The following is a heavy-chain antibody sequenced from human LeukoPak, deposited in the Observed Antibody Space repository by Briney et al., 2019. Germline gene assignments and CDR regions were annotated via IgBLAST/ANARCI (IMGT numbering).Heavy chain of an antibody. Sequence: GASVKVSCKASGGTFSGYAISWVQQAPGQGLEWMGGIIPIFGTANYAQKFQGRVTITTDESTSTAYMELSSLRSEDTAVYYCARGITIGGFDYWGQGTLVTVSS. CDR3: ARGITIGGFDY. J-gene: IGHJ4*02. CDR2: IIPIFGTA. V-gene: IGHV1-69*05. CDR1: GGTFSGYA. D-gene: IGHD3-16*01.